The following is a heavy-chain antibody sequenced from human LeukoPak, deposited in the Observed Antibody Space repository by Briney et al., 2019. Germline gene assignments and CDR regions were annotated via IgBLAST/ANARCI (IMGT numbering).Heavy chain of an antibody. D-gene: IGHD3-10*01. CDR3: AKDGITMVRGVIIKRRVNYFDY. Sequence: GRSLRLSCAASGFTFSSYGMHWVRQAPGKGLEWVAVISYDGSNKYYADSVKGRFTISRDNSKNTLYLQMNSLRAEDTAVYYCAKDGITMVRGVIIKRRVNYFDYWGQGTLVTVSS. V-gene: IGHV3-30*18. CDR2: ISYDGSNK. CDR1: GFTFSSYG. J-gene: IGHJ4*02.